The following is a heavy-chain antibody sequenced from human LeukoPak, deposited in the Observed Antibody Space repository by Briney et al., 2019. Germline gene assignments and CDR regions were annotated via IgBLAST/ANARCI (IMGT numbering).Heavy chain of an antibody. D-gene: IGHD3-10*01. CDR3: ARDRGVMGFDS. J-gene: IGHJ4*02. Sequence: PSETLSLTCTVSGGSINNYYWSWIRQSPGKGLEWIGYIYYNGESNYNPSLKSRVTISVDTSKNQFALRLTSVSAADTAVYYCARDRGVMGFDSWGQGTLVTVSS. CDR1: GGSINNYY. CDR2: IYYNGES. V-gene: IGHV4-59*01.